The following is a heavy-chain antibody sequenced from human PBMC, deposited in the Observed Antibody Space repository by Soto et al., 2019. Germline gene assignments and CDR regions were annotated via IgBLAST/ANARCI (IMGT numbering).Heavy chain of an antibody. D-gene: IGHD5-12*01. CDR2: INPSGGST. V-gene: IGHV1-46*01. Sequence: QVQLVQSGAEVKKPGASVKVSCKASGYTFTSYYMHWVRQAPGQGLEWMGIINPSGGSTSYAQKFQGRVTMTRDTSTSTVYMELSSLRSEDTAVHYCARESVDIVATTRVSGGMDVWGQGTTVTVSS. CDR3: ARESVDIVATTRVSGGMDV. J-gene: IGHJ6*02. CDR1: GYTFTSYY.